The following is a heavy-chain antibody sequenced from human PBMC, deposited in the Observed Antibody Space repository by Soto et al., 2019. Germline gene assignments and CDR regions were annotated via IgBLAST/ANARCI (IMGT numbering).Heavy chain of an antibody. D-gene: IGHD6-6*01. V-gene: IGHV4-31*03. Sequence: SETLSLTCNVSGESISSGGYYWSWIRHHPRKGLEWIGYIYDSESAYYNPSLKSRVTISMDTSKNHFAMRLSSVTDADTAVYYCARASSSSSAADYWGQGALVTVSS. CDR2: IYDSESA. CDR1: GESISSGGYY. J-gene: IGHJ4*02. CDR3: ARASSSSSAADY.